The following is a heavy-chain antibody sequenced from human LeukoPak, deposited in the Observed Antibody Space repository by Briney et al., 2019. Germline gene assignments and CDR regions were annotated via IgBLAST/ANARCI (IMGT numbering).Heavy chain of an antibody. Sequence: GGSLRLSCAASGFTFSDYYMSWIRQAPGKGLEGVSYISSSGSTIYYADSVKGRFTISRDNAKNSLYLQMNSLRAEDTAVYYFSRKSFPRPITNVRGGIRENWFDPWGQGTLVTVSS. CDR1: GFTFSDYY. CDR2: ISSSGSTI. J-gene: IGHJ5*02. V-gene: IGHV3-11*04. D-gene: IGHD3-10*01. CDR3: SRKSFPRPITNVRGGIRENWFDP.